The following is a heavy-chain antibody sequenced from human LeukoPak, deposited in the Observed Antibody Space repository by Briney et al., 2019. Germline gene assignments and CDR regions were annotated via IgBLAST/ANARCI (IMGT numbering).Heavy chain of an antibody. D-gene: IGHD3-9*01. V-gene: IGHV4-59*08. CDR1: GGSISSYY. CDR3: ARRRYFGWFHKGGQGGDYFDY. J-gene: IGHJ4*02. CDR2: IYYSGST. Sequence: PSETLSLTCTVSGGSISSYYWSWIRQPPGKGLEWIGYIYYSGSTNYNPSLKSRVTISVDTSKNQFSLKLSSVTAADTAVYYCARRRYFGWFHKGGQGGDYFDYWGQGTLVTVSS.